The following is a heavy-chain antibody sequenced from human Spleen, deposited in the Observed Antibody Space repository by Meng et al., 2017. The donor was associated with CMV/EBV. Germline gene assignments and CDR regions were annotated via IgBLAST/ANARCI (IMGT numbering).Heavy chain of an antibody. CDR2: IYTSGST. CDR3: ARGRSGSYYDY. Sequence: QGQLQQWGAGLLKPSETLSLTCAVYGGSFSGYYWSCIRQPAGKGLEWIGRIYTSGSTNYNPSLKCRVTMSVDTSKNQFSLKLSSVTAADTAVYYCARGRSGSYYDYWGQGTLVTVSS. D-gene: IGHD1-26*01. V-gene: IGHV4-59*10. J-gene: IGHJ4*02. CDR1: GGSFSGYY.